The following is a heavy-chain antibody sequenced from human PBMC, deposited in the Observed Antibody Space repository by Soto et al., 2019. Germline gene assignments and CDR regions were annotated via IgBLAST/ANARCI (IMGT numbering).Heavy chain of an antibody. J-gene: IGHJ6*02. D-gene: IGHD4-17*01. V-gene: IGHV3-9*01. CDR3: AREYGDYTYYYYGMDV. Sequence: EVQLVESGGGLVQPGRSLRLSCAASGFTFDDYAMHWVRQAPGKGLEWVSGISWNSGSIGYADSVKGRFTISRDNAKNSLYLQMNSLRAEDTALYYCAREYGDYTYYYYGMDVWGQGTTVTVSS. CDR2: ISWNSGSI. CDR1: GFTFDDYA.